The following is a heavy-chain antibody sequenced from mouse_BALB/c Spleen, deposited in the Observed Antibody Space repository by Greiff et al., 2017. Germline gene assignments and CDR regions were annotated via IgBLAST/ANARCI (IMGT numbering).Heavy chain of an antibody. CDR3: ASKYGSGFAY. Sequence: EVQGVESGGGLVQPGGSLKLSCAASGFTFSSYTMSWVRQTPEKRLEWVAYISNGGGSTYYPDTVKGRFTISRDNAKNTLYLQMSSLKSEDTAMYYCASKYGSGFAYWGQGTLVTVSA. D-gene: IGHD1-1*01. CDR1: GFTFSSYT. CDR2: ISNGGGST. J-gene: IGHJ3*01. V-gene: IGHV5-12-2*01.